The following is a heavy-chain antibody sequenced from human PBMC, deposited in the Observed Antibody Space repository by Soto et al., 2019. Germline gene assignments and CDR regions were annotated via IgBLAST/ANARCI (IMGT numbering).Heavy chain of an antibody. CDR2: IYYSGST. D-gene: IGHD3-3*01. CDR1: GGSISSGDYY. J-gene: IGHJ4*02. V-gene: IGHV4-30-4*01. Sequence: QVQLQESGPGLVKPSQTLSLTCTVSGGSISSGDYYWSWIRQPPGKGLEWIGYIYYSGSTYYNPSLKSRVTIAVDTSKNHFSLTLSSVTAAATAVYYCARVAIFGVVMTYYFDYCGQGTLVTVSS. CDR3: ARVAIFGVVMTYYFDY.